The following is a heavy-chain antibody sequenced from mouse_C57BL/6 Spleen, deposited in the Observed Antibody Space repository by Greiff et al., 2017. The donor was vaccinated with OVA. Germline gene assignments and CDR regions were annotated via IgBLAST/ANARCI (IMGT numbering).Heavy chain of an antibody. V-gene: IGHV1-64*01. Sequence: QVQLQQPGAELVKPGASVKLSCKASGYTFTSYWMHWVKQRPGQGLEWIGMIHPNSGSTNYNEKFKSKATLTVDKSSSTAYMQLSSLTSEDSAVYFCAISYYGGSAHWYFEVWGAGGTGTVSS. CDR1: GYTFTSYW. CDR3: AISYYGGSAHWYFEV. CDR2: IHPNSGST. D-gene: IGHD1-1*01. J-gene: IGHJ1*01.